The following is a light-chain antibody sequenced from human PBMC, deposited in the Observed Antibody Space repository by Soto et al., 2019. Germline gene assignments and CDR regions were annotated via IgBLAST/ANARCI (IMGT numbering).Light chain of an antibody. Sequence: QSALTQPASVSGSPGQSITISCTGTSSDVGGYNYVSWYQQHPGKAPKLMIYEVSNRPSGVSNRFSGSKSGNTDSLTISGLQAEDEADYYCSSYTSSIYVFGTGTKLTVL. CDR3: SSYTSSIYV. CDR2: EVS. CDR1: SSDVGGYNY. J-gene: IGLJ1*01. V-gene: IGLV2-14*01.